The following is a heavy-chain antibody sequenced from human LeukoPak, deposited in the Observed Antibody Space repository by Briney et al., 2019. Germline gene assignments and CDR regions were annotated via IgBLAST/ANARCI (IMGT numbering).Heavy chain of an antibody. J-gene: IGHJ5*02. Sequence: ASAKVSCKASGGTFSSYAISWVRQAPGQGLEWMGGIIPIFGTANYAQKFQGRVTITADKSTSTAYMELSSLRSEDTAVYYCARVGDDILTGYLNWFDPWGQGTLVTVSS. CDR1: GGTFSSYA. CDR2: IIPIFGTA. V-gene: IGHV1-69*06. D-gene: IGHD3-9*01. CDR3: ARVGDDILTGYLNWFDP.